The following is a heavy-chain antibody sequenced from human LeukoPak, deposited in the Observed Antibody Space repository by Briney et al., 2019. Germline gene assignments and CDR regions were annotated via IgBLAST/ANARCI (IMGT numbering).Heavy chain of an antibody. Sequence: GGSLRLSCTASRFTFSNFNMHWVRQAPGKGLQFVSGITSDGSSIDYADSVRGRFTISRDNSKNTLYLQMNSLRAEDTAVYYCAKVGYSSGQFDYWGQGTLVTVSS. CDR1: RFTFSNFN. D-gene: IGHD6-19*01. J-gene: IGHJ4*02. CDR2: ITSDGSSI. CDR3: AKVGYSSGQFDY. V-gene: IGHV3-64*04.